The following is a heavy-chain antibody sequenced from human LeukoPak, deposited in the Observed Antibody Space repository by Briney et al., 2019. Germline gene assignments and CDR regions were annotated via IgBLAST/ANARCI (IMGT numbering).Heavy chain of an antibody. J-gene: IGHJ4*02. CDR2: ISGSGGTT. Sequence: PGGSLRLSCAASGFTFSNYGMNRVRQAPGKGLEWVSGISGSGGTTYYADSVKGRFTISRDNSKNSLSLQVSSLRAEDTAVYYCAKTNGYYSDWGQGTLVTVSS. CDR3: AKTNGYYSD. V-gene: IGHV3-23*01. CDR1: GFTFSNYG. D-gene: IGHD3-22*01.